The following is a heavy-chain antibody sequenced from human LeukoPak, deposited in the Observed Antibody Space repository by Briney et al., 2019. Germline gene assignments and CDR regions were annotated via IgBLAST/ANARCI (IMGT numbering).Heavy chain of an antibody. Sequence: GGSLRLSCAASGFTFDDYGMSWVRQAPGKGLEWLSHISTSGDTIHYANSVEGRFTISRDNAKNSLYLQMNSLRVEDTALYYCARDATTAVGWVYMDVWGKGTTVTISS. J-gene: IGHJ6*03. CDR1: GFTFDDYG. CDR3: ARDATTAVGWVYMDV. D-gene: IGHD6-13*01. V-gene: IGHV3-48*03. CDR2: ISTSGDTI.